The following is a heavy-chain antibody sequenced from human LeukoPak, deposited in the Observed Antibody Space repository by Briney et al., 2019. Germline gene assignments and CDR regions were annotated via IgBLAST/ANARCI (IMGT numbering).Heavy chain of an antibody. Sequence: PGGSLRLSCAASGFTFDDYAMHWVRQAPGKGLEWVSGISWNSGSIGYADSVKGRFTISRDNAKNSLYLQMNSLRAEDTALYYCAKDIWNYYDSSVEYYFDYGGQGTLVTVSS. D-gene: IGHD3-22*01. J-gene: IGHJ4*02. CDR2: ISWNSGSI. CDR3: AKDIWNYYDSSVEYYFDY. CDR1: GFTFDDYA. V-gene: IGHV3-9*01.